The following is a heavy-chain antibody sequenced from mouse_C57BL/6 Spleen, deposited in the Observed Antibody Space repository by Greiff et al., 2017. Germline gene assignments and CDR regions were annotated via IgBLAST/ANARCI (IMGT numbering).Heavy chain of an antibody. CDR3: ARSHALFAY. CDR1: GYSFTGYY. J-gene: IGHJ3*01. Sequence: EVQLQQSGPELVKPGASVKISCKASGYSFTGYYMNWVKQSPEKSLEWIGEINPSTGGTTYNQKFKAKATLTVDKSSSTAYMQLKSLTAEDSAVYYCARSHALFAYWGQGTLVTVSA. V-gene: IGHV1-42*01. CDR2: INPSTGGT.